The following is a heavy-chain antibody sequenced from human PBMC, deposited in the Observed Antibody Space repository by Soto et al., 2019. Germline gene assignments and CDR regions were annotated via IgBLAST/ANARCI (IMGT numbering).Heavy chain of an antibody. CDR1: GGMFYSSA. D-gene: IGHD6-13*01. Sequence: SVKVSCKASGGMFYSSAINWVRQAPGQGLEWMGGIVPMNGTAKYAQKFLGRVTITADESTSTAYMELSSLRSEDTAVYYCARGNTKPGIAAAGAYYYGMDVWGQGTTVTVSS. V-gene: IGHV1-69*13. CDR3: ARGNTKPGIAAAGAYYYGMDV. J-gene: IGHJ6*02. CDR2: IVPMNGTA.